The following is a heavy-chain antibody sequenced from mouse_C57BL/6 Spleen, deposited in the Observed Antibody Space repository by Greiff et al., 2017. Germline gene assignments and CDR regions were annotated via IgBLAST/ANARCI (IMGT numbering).Heavy chain of an antibody. CDR1: GFTFSDYG. CDR3: ARPWLVYAMDY. D-gene: IGHD2-2*01. J-gene: IGHJ4*01. CDR2: ISSGSSTI. V-gene: IGHV5-17*01. Sequence: EVHLVESGGGLVKPGGSLKLSCAASGFTFSDYGMHWVRQAPEKGLEWVAYISSGSSTIYYADTVKGRFTLSRDNAKNTLFLQMTSLRSEDTAMYYCARPWLVYAMDYWGQGTSVTVSS.